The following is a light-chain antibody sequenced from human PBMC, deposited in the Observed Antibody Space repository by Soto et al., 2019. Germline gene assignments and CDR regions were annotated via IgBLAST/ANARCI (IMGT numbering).Light chain of an antibody. CDR3: QHTYRTPHT. J-gene: IGKJ4*01. CDR1: QSIRGY. V-gene: IGKV1-39*01. CDR2: AAS. Sequence: DLQMTQSPSSLSASVGDRVTVTCRASQSIRGYLNWYQQKPGEAPKLLIYAASSLHSGVPSRFSGSGSETDFTLTISSLHPEDFATYSCQHTYRTPHTFGGGTKVEIK.